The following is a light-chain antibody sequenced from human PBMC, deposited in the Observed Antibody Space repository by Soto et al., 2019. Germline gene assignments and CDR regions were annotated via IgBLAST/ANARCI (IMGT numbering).Light chain of an antibody. J-gene: IGLJ3*02. CDR3: SSYTSSSTLEV. V-gene: IGLV2-14*01. CDR2: EVS. Sequence: QSALTQPASVSGSPGQSITIXCTGTSSDVGGYNYVSWYQQHPGKAPKLMIYEVSNRPSGVSNRFSGSKSGNTASLTISGLQAEXXAXYYCSSYTSSSTLEVFGGGTKLTVL. CDR1: SSDVGGYNY.